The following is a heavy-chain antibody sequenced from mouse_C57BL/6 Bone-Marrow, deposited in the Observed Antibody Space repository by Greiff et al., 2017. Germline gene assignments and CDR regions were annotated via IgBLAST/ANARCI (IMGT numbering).Heavy chain of an antibody. J-gene: IGHJ3*01. Sequence: VQLKESGPELVKPGASVKIPCKASGYTFTDYNMDWVKQSHGKSLEWIGDINPNNGGTIYNQKFKGKATLTVDKSSSTAYMELRSLTSEDTAVYYCARHYSNSAWFAYWGQGTLVTVSA. V-gene: IGHV1-18*01. D-gene: IGHD2-5*01. CDR2: INPNNGGT. CDR1: GYTFTDYN. CDR3: ARHYSNSAWFAY.